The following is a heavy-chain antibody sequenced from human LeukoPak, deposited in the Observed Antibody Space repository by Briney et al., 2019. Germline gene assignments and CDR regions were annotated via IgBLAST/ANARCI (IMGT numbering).Heavy chain of an antibody. CDR1: GYIFANYG. CDR2: INAGEGKT. J-gene: IGHJ6*02. V-gene: IGHV1-3*01. Sequence: ASVKVSCKASGYIFANYGMHWVRQAPGQGPEWMGWINAGEGKTKYLQKYQDRVTITRVTSASTAYMELSSLRSEDTAVYYCARGSGWSGYYAMDVWGQGTTVIVSS. D-gene: IGHD6-19*01. CDR3: ARGSGWSGYYAMDV.